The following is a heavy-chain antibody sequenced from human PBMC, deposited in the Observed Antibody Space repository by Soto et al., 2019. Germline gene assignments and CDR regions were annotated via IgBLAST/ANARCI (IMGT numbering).Heavy chain of an antibody. V-gene: IGHV3-7*04. D-gene: IGHD3-22*01. CDR2: IKKDGSEK. CDR3: ARATYYYDGGDYYFFDY. CDR1: GFKFSSYW. J-gene: IGHJ4*02. Sequence: EVQLVESGGGLVQPGGSLRLSCAASGFKFSSYWMGWVRQAPGKGLEWVANIKKDGSEKYYVDSVKGRFTISRDNAKNSLYLQMNILRAEDTAVYFCARATYYYDGGDYYFFDYWGQGTLVPVAS.